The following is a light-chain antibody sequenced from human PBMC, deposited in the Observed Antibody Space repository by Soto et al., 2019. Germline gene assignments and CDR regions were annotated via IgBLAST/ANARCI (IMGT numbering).Light chain of an antibody. CDR1: QSVSSY. J-gene: IGKJ5*01. CDR2: DAS. CDR3: QQRSNWIT. V-gene: IGKV3-11*01. Sequence: EIVLTQSPATLSLSPGERATLCCWASQSVSSYLAWYQQKPGQAPRLLIYDASNRATGIPARFSGSGSGTDFTLTISSLEPEEFAVYYCQQRSNWITVGQGTRLEI.